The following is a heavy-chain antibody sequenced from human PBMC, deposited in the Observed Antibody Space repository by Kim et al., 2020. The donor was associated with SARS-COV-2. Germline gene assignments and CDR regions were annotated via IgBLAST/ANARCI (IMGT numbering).Heavy chain of an antibody. CDR3: ARDHIAAPPAPYYFDY. J-gene: IGHJ4*02. D-gene: IGHD6-6*01. CDR1: GFTFSSYG. V-gene: IGHV3-33*01. Sequence: GGSLRLSCAASGFTFSSYGMHWVRQAPGKGLEWVAVIWYDGSNKYYADSVKGRFTISRDNSKNTLYLQMNSLRAEDTAVYYCARDHIAAPPAPYYFDYWGQGTLVTVSS. CDR2: IWYDGSNK.